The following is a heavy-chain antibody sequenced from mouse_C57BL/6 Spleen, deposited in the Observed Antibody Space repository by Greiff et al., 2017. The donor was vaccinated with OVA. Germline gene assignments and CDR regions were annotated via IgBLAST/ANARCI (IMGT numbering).Heavy chain of an antibody. CDR1: GFTFSSYA. CDR2: ISSGGDYI. D-gene: IGHD1-1*01. V-gene: IGHV5-9-1*02. CDR3: TRDGTTVVGYFDV. Sequence: KLVESGEGLVKPGGSLKLSCAASGFTFSSYAMSWVRQTPEKRLEWVAYISSGGDYIYYADTVKGRFTISRDNARNTLYLQMSSLKSEDTAMYYCTRDGTTVVGYFDVWGTGTTVTVSS. J-gene: IGHJ1*03.